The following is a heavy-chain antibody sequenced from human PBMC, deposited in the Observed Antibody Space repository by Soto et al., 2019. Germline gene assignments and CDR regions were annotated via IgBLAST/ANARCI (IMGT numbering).Heavy chain of an antibody. CDR3: TRPSHDTSSYFQHEAYYFDF. CDR2: IRNKANSYET. Sequence: GGSLRLSCAASGCIFSGSAFHWVRQASGKGPEWVGRIRNKANSYETAYSASVRGRFTISRDDSKNTAYLQMNSLKTEDTALYYCTRPSHDTSSYFQHEAYYFDFWGPGTLVTVSS. J-gene: IGHJ4*02. V-gene: IGHV3-73*01. CDR1: GCIFSGSA. D-gene: IGHD3-10*01.